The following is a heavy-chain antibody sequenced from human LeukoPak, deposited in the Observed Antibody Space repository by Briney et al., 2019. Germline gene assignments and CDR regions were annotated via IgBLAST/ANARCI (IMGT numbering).Heavy chain of an antibody. CDR2: ISYDGSNK. Sequence: GGSLRLSCAASGFTFRSYWMSWVRQAPGRGLEWVAVISYDGSNKYYADSVKGRFTISRDNSKNTLYLQMNSLRAEDTAVYYCAKVGGGVAGHFDYWGQGTLVTVSS. CDR3: AKVGGGVAGHFDY. J-gene: IGHJ4*02. D-gene: IGHD6-19*01. V-gene: IGHV3-30*18. CDR1: GFTFRSYW.